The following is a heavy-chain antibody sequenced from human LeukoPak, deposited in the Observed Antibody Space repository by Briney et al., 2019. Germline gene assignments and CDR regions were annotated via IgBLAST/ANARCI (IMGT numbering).Heavy chain of an antibody. CDR1: GFTFSSYA. Sequence: QTGGSLRLSCAASGFTFSSYAMSWVRQAPGKGLEWVSAISGSGGSTYYADSVKGRFTISRDNSKNTLYLQMNSLRAEDMAVYYCARARSAELPTLYFDYWGQGTLVTVSS. V-gene: IGHV3-23*01. J-gene: IGHJ4*02. CDR2: ISGSGGST. D-gene: IGHD2-15*01. CDR3: ARARSAELPTLYFDY.